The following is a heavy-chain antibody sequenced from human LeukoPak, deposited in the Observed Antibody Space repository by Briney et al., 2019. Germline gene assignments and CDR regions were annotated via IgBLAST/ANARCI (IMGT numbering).Heavy chain of an antibody. CDR2: IKQDGSEK. CDR3: AREGTGGYYYYYGMDV. J-gene: IGHJ6*02. Sequence: QAGGSLRLSCAASGFTFSSYWMSWVRQAPGKGLEWVANIKQDGSEKYYVDSVKGRFTISRDNAKNSLYLQMNSLRAEDTAVYYCAREGTGGYYYYYGMDVWGQGTTVTVSS. D-gene: IGHD1-1*01. V-gene: IGHV3-7*01. CDR1: GFTFSSYW.